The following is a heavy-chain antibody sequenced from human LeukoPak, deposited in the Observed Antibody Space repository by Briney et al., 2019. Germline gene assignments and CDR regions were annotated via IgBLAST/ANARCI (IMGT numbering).Heavy chain of an antibody. CDR1: GYSFTSHW. V-gene: IGHV5-51*01. CDR3: ARQRSGYGDYVDY. D-gene: IGHD4-17*01. CDR2: IYPGDSDT. Sequence: GESLKISCKASGYSFTSHWIGWVRQMPGKGLEWMGVIYPGDSDTRYSPPFQGQVTISADKSINTAYLQWSSLKASDTAIYYCARQRSGYGDYVDYWGLGTLVTVSS. J-gene: IGHJ4*02.